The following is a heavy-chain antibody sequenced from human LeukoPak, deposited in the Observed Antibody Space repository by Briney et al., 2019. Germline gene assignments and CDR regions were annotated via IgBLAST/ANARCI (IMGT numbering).Heavy chain of an antibody. V-gene: IGHV3-7*03. CDR3: ARVYNWNYVRGHFDY. J-gene: IGHJ4*02. CDR2: IQQDVSEK. Sequence: GGSLRLSCAASGFTFSSYWMSWVRQAPGKGLEWVANIQQDVSEKYYVDSVKGRFTISRDNAKNSLYLQMNSLRSDDTAVYYCARVYNWNYVRGHFDYWGQGTLVTVSS. CDR1: GFTFSSYW. D-gene: IGHD1-7*01.